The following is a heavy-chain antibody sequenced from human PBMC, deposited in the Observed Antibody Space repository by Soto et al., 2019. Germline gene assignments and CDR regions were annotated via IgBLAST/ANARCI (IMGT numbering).Heavy chain of an antibody. J-gene: IGHJ6*01. V-gene: IGHV3-9*01. CDR3: AKDLGAGYASSCKHYYYGMEV. CDR1: SFAFDDDA. D-gene: IGHD3-22*01. Sequence: PGGSLRLSCASASFAFDDDAMHGGRQAPVKGLQRVSGISWNSGSIAYADSVRGRFTISRDNAKNSLYLQMNSLRAEDTALYYCAKDLGAGYASSCKHYYYGMEVWGKGTTVTVSS. CDR2: ISWNSGSI.